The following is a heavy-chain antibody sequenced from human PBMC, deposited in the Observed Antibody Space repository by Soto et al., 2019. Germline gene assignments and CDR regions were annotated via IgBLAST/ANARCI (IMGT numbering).Heavy chain of an antibody. D-gene: IGHD1-1*01. Sequence: EVQLLESGGGLVQPGGSLRLSCAASGFTFSSYAMSWVRQAPGKGLEWVSAISGSGGSTYYADSVKGRFTISRDNSKNTLFLQMDSLGAEDTAVYYCARDGVGGTAFWGYLDYWGQGALVTVSS. J-gene: IGHJ4*02. CDR3: ARDGVGGTAFWGYLDY. CDR1: GFTFSSYA. CDR2: ISGSGGST. V-gene: IGHV3-23*01.